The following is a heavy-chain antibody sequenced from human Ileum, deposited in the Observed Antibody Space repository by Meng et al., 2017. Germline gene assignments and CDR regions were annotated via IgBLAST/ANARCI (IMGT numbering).Heavy chain of an antibody. J-gene: IGHJ4*02. CDR1: GGSINKYC. Sequence: AETLSLTCTVSGGSINKYCRSWIRQAPGKGLEWVEYIYYSGSNNYNPSLKSRVTMSADKYKNHFSLHQSAVTAADTAVYYCARSGAAHSRMDYWGQGTLVTVSS. V-gene: IGHV4-59*01. D-gene: IGHD6-13*01. CDR2: IYYSGSN. CDR3: ARSGAAHSRMDY.